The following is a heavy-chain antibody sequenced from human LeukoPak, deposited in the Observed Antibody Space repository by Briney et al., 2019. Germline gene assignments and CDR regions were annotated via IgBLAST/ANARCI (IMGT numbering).Heavy chain of an antibody. D-gene: IGHD6-13*01. V-gene: IGHV4-59*01. CDR1: GGSISTYY. J-gene: IGHJ4*02. Sequence: SETLSLTCTVSGGSISTYYWNWIRQPPGKGLEWIGYIYYSGATNYNPSLKSRVTISVDTSKNQFSLKLSSVTAADTAVYYCARGVYTAAAQYGFWGQGTLVTVSS. CDR2: IYYSGAT. CDR3: ARGVYTAAAQYGF.